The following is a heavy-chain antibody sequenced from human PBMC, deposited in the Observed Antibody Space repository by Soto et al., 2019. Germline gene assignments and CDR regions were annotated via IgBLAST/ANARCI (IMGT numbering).Heavy chain of an antibody. D-gene: IGHD3-22*01. V-gene: IGHV3-21*01. CDR2: ISSSSSYI. CDR3: ARDHYYDSSGYFGF. Sequence: GGSLRLSCAASGFTFSSFNMNWVRQAPGKGLEWVSSISSSSSYIYYADSVKGRFTIFRDNAKNSLYLQMNSLRAEDTAVYYCARDHYYDSSGYFGFWGQGTPVTVSS. CDR1: GFTFSSFN. J-gene: IGHJ4*02.